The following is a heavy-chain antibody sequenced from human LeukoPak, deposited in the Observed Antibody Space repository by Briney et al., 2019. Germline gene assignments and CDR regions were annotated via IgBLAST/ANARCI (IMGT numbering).Heavy chain of an antibody. CDR2: ISSSSSYI. V-gene: IGHV3-21*01. CDR3: ARWVTFGGVIVNDF. J-gene: IGHJ4*02. CDR1: GFTFSTYN. D-gene: IGHD3-16*02. Sequence: PGGSLRLSCAASGFTFSTYNMNWVRQAPGKGLEWVSSISSSSSYIYYADSVKGRFTISRDNAKNSLYLQMNSLRAEDTAVYYCARWVTFGGVIVNDFWGQGTLVTVSP.